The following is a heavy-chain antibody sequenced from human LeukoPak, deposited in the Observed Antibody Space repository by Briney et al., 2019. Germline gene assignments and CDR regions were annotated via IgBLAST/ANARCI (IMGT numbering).Heavy chain of an antibody. CDR2: ITGNGIST. D-gene: IGHD3-10*01. J-gene: IGHJ4*02. CDR1: GFTFSSYA. Sequence: QPGGSLRLSCAASGFTFSSYAMNWVRQAPGKGLEWVSAITGNGISTFYADSVKGRFTISRDNSKNTLYLRMNSLRAEDTAVYYCAKALPNYGSGSYGHYWGQGTLVTVSS. V-gene: IGHV3-23*01. CDR3: AKALPNYGSGSYGHY.